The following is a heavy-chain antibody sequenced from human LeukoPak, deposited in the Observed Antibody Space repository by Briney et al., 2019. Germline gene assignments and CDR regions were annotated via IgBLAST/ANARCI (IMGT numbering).Heavy chain of an antibody. J-gene: IGHJ5*02. D-gene: IGHD2-2*01. CDR2: ISSSSSYK. CDR3: ARKYLKAIA. Sequence: PGGSLRLSCAASGFTLSSYSMNWVRQAPGKGLEWVSSISSSSSYKYHAHPAKGRFTIHTSKAKNSLYLKMNSLRSQATPCFSCARKYLKAIAWGQGTLVTV. V-gene: IGHV3-21*01. CDR1: GFTLSSYS.